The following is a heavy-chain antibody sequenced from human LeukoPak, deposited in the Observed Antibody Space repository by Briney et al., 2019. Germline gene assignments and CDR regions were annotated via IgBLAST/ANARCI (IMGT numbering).Heavy chain of an antibody. D-gene: IGHD2-2*01. CDR1: GFTFSDYS. Sequence: PRGSLRLSCVASGFTFSDYSMNWVRQAPGKGLEWVSSISTHSDYIYYTDSVRGRFTISRDNAKNSLYLQMNTLRAEDTAVYFCAAGPTSCYSCGWFDPWGQGTLVTVSS. V-gene: IGHV3-21*01. CDR3: AAGPTSCYSCGWFDP. J-gene: IGHJ5*02. CDR2: ISTHSDYI.